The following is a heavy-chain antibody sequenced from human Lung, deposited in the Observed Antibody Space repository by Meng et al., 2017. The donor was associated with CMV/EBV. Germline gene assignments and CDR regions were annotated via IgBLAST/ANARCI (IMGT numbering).Heavy chain of an antibody. D-gene: IGHD2-21*02. J-gene: IGHJ6*02. V-gene: IGHV3-9*01. CDR2: ISGNSGFI. Sequence: GGSLRLXCAASGFTFDDFAMHWVRQSPGEGLEWVSGISGNSGFIGYADSVKGRFTISRDNARKSLSLEINTLRVEDTALYYCVKGGGEKVTFDVMDVWGQGXTVTVSS. CDR3: VKGGGEKVTFDVMDV. CDR1: GFTFDDFA.